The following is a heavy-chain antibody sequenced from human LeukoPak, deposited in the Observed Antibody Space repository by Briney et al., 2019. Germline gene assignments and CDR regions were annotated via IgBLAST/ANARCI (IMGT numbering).Heavy chain of an antibody. CDR3: ARDQSGWFDSPIDY. D-gene: IGHD6-19*01. Sequence: PGGSLRLSCAASGFTFSSYSMNWVRQAPGKGLEWVSSISSSSSYIYYADSVKGRFTISRDNAKNSLYLQMNSLRAEDTAVYYCARDQSGWFDSPIDYWGQGTLVTVSS. V-gene: IGHV3-21*01. J-gene: IGHJ4*02. CDR2: ISSSSSYI. CDR1: GFTFSSYS.